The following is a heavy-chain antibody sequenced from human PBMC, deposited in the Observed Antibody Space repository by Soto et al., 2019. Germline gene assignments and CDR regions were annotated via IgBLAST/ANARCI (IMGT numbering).Heavy chain of an antibody. V-gene: IGHV1-46*01. CDR2: INPSGGST. CDR3: ATTDSEYSSSSGHFDY. CDR1: GYTFTSYY. J-gene: IGHJ4*02. D-gene: IGHD6-6*01. Sequence: ASVKVSCKASGYTFTSYYMHWVRQAPGQGLEWMGIINPSGGSTSYAQKFQGRVTMTRDTSTSTVYMELSSLRSEDTAVYYCATTDSEYSSSSGHFDYWGQGTLVTVSS.